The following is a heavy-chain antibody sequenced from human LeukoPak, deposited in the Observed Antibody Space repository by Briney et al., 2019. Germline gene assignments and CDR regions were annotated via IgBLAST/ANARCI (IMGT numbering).Heavy chain of an antibody. V-gene: IGHV3-7*03. CDR3: ARVYSSGWYQNWFDP. CDR1: GFTFSTYW. CDR2: IKQDGSEE. D-gene: IGHD6-19*01. Sequence: AGGSLRLSCAASGFTFSTYWMSWVRQAPGKGLEWVANIKQDGSEEYYVDSVKGRFTISRDNAKNSLYLQMNSLRSEDTAVYYCARVYSSGWYQNWFDPWGQGTLVTVSS. J-gene: IGHJ5*02.